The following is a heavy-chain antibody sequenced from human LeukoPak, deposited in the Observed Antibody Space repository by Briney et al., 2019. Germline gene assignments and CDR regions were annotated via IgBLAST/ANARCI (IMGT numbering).Heavy chain of an antibody. CDR1: GYTFTSYD. J-gene: IGHJ6*02. CDR2: MNPDSGIT. D-gene: IGHD3-9*01. CDR3: ARHYDILTGYYSSYYYGMDV. V-gene: IGHV1-8*01. Sequence: GASVKVSCKASGYTFTSYDINWVRQATGQGLEWMGWMNPDSGITGYAQKFQGRVTMTRNTSLSTAYMELSSLRSEDTAVYYSARHYDILTGYYSSYYYGMDVWGQGTTVTVSS.